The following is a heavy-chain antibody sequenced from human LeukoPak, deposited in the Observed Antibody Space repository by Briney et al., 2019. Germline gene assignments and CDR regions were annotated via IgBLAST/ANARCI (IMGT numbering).Heavy chain of an antibody. CDR2: IYYSGST. D-gene: IGHD3-22*01. Sequence: SETLSLTCTVTGGSISSYYWSWIRQPPGKGLEWIGYIYYSGSTNYNPSLKGRVTISVDTSKNQFSLKLSSVTAADTAVYYCARLAMIEYFDYWGQGTLVTVSS. CDR1: GGSISSYY. V-gene: IGHV4-59*08. J-gene: IGHJ4*02. CDR3: ARLAMIEYFDY.